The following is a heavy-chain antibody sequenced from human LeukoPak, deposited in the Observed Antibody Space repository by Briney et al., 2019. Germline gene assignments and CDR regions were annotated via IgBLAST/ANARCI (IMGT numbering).Heavy chain of an antibody. CDR2: ISGSGGST. J-gene: IGHJ3*02. CDR1: GFTFSSNA. CDR3: AKVSRGTVTTRSYAFDI. V-gene: IGHV3-23*01. D-gene: IGHD4-17*01. Sequence: GGSLRLSCAASGFTFSSNAMSWVRQAPGKGLEWVSGISGSGGSTYYADSVKGRFTISRDNSKNTLYLQMNSLRAEDTAVYYCAKVSRGTVTTRSYAFDIWGQGTMVTVSS.